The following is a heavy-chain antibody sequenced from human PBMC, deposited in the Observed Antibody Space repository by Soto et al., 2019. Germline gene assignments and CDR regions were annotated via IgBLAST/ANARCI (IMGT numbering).Heavy chain of an antibody. Sequence: SETLSLTCAVYGGSFSGYYWSWIRQPPGKGLEWIGEINHSGSTNYNPSLKSRVTISVDTSKNQFSLKLSSVTAADTAVYYCARAPSWYGWFDPWGQGTLVTVSS. CDR1: GGSFSGYY. CDR2: INHSGST. CDR3: ARAPSWYGWFDP. D-gene: IGHD6-13*01. J-gene: IGHJ5*02. V-gene: IGHV4-34*01.